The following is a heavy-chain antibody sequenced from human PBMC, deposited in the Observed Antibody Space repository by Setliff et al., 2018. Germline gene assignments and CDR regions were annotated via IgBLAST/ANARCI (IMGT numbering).Heavy chain of an antibody. CDR2: NSHSGST. D-gene: IGHD4-17*01. Sequence: SETLSLTCTVSGYSISSGHYWGWIRQPPGKGLEWIGSNSHSGSTYYNPSLRSRVTISLDTSKNQFSPKLTSVTAADTAVYYCAGGRRYDYGWDFDYWGQGTLVTVSS. V-gene: IGHV4-38-2*02. J-gene: IGHJ4*02. CDR3: AGGRRYDYGWDFDY. CDR1: GYSISSGHY.